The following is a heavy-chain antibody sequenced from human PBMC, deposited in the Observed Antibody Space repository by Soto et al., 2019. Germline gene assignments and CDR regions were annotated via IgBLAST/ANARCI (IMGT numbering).Heavy chain of an antibody. J-gene: IGHJ4*02. CDR1: GFTFSSYA. V-gene: IGHV3-23*01. Sequence: PGGSLRLSCAASGFTFSSYAMSWVRQAPGKGLEWVSAISGSGGSTYYADSVKGRFTISRDNSKNTLYLQMNSLRAEDTAVYYCARDGSYGSGSYYIGGFDYWGEGTLVTVSS. CDR2: ISGSGGST. CDR3: ARDGSYGSGSYYIGGFDY. D-gene: IGHD3-10*01.